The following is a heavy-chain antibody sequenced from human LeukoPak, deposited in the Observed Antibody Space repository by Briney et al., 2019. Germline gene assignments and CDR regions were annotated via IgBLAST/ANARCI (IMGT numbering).Heavy chain of an antibody. CDR1: GFTFSSYG. D-gene: IGHD2-15*01. CDR3: AKDLIDNWFDP. CDR2: IWYDGSNK. Sequence: SGGSLRLSCAASGFTFSSYGMHWVRQAPGKGLEWVAVIWYDGSNKYYADSVKGRFTISRDNSKNTLYLQMNSLRAEDTAVYYCAKDLIDNWFDPWGQGTLDTVSS. V-gene: IGHV3-33*06. J-gene: IGHJ5*02.